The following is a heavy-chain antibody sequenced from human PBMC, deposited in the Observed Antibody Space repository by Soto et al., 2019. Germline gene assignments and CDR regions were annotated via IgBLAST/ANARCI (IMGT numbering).Heavy chain of an antibody. CDR1: GFTFSSYA. Sequence: EVQLLESGGGLVQPGGSLRLSCAASGFTFSSYAMSWVRQAPGKGLEWVSAISGSGGSTYYADSVKGRFTISRDNSKNTLYLQMNSLRAEDTAVYYCAKAPHSGVDTAMVVQRIYYYYGMDVWGQGTTVTVSS. J-gene: IGHJ6*02. CDR2: ISGSGGST. CDR3: AKAPHSGVDTAMVVQRIYYYYGMDV. D-gene: IGHD5-18*01. V-gene: IGHV3-23*01.